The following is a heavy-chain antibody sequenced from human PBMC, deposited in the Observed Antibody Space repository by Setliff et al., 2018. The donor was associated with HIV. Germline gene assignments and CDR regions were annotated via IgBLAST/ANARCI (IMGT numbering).Heavy chain of an antibody. CDR2: IYTSGSTSGST. CDR3: VRGPIRYSSGVRWFLGVESWYSGIDY. J-gene: IGHJ4*02. Sequence: SETLSLTCTVSGGSISRGDYYWNWIRQPAGKGLEWIGHIYTSGSTSGSTNYNPSLKSRVTISVDTSKNQFSLNLNSVTAADTAVYYCVRGPIRYSSGVRWFLGVESWYSGIDYWGQGTRVTVSS. V-gene: IGHV4-61*09. D-gene: IGHD2-15*01. CDR1: GGSISRGDYY.